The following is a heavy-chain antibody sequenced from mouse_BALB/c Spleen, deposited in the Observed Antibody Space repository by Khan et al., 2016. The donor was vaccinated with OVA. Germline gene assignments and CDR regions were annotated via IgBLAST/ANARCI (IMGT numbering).Heavy chain of an antibody. V-gene: IGHV1S135*01. CDR1: GYAFTTYN. CDR2: IDPYNGGT. CDR3: ARSSDGYYPLAD. D-gene: IGHD2-3*01. J-gene: IGHJ3*01. Sequence: VQLQQSGPELVRPGASVKVSCKASGYAFTTYNIYWVKQSHGKSLEWIGYIDPYNGGTNYNQNFKDKATLTVDKSSSEAYMHLDSLTSEDSAVYFCARSSDGYYPLADWGQGTLVTVSA.